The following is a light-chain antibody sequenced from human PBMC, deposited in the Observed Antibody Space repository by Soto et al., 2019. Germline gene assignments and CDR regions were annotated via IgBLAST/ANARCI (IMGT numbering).Light chain of an antibody. J-gene: IGLJ2*01. Sequence: QSALTQPPSAAGSPGQSVSISRTGTSSDVGGYNYVSWYQQHAGKAPKLMVYEVSKRPSGVPDRFSGSKSGNTASLTVYGLQAEDEADYYCSSYAGNNNVIFGGGTKLTVL. CDR2: EVS. CDR1: SSDVGGYNY. CDR3: SSYAGNNNVI. V-gene: IGLV2-8*01.